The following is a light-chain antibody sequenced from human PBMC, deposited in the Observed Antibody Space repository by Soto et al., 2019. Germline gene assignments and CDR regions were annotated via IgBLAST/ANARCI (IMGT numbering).Light chain of an antibody. V-gene: IGKV3-11*01. CDR1: QSISSY. CDR3: QQRSSWPLT. Sequence: VLSQSPATLSLPPGERATLSCRASQSISSYLAWYQQKPGQAPRLLIYDASSRATGIPARFSGSGSGTDFTLTISSLEPEDFSVYYCQQRSSWPLTVGGGGKVDI. CDR2: DAS. J-gene: IGKJ4*01.